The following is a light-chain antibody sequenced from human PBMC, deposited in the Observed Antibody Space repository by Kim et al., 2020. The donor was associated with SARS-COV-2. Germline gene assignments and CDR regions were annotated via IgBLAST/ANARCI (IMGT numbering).Light chain of an antibody. V-gene: IGKV1-39*01. J-gene: IGKJ1*01. CDR2: AAS. CDR1: QTVSNY. CDR3: QQSYSAPRT. Sequence: DIQMTQSPSSLSASVGDRVTITCRASQTVSNYLNWYQQKPGKAPKLLIYAASTLQSGVPSRFSGSGSGTDFTLATSRLQPEDFATYFCQQSYSAPRTFGQGTKLEI.